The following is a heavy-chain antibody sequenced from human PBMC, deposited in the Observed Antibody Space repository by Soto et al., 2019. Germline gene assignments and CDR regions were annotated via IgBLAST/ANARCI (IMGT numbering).Heavy chain of an antibody. D-gene: IGHD2-21*02. CDR2: ISSSSSYI. J-gene: IGHJ4*02. V-gene: IGHV3-21*01. CDR1: GFTFSSYS. CDR3: AREVVVTASTYFDY. Sequence: GGSLRLSCAASGFTFSSYSMNWVRQAPGKGLEWVSSISSSSSYIYYADSVKGRFTISRDNAKNSLYLQMNSLRAEDTAVYYCAREVVVTASTYFDYWGQGTLVTVSS.